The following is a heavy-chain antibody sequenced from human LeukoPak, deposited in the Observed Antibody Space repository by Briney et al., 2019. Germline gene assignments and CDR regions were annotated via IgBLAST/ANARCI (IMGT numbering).Heavy chain of an antibody. CDR1: GGSISSSTHY. J-gene: IGHJ3*02. D-gene: IGHD3-22*01. V-gene: IGHV4-39*01. CDR3: ARNETSGYFDI. Sequence: PSETLSLTCTVSGGSISSSTHYWGCIRQSPGKGLEWIGSMYNSGSISYNPSLRSRVTITVDTSKNQFSLNFNSVTAADTALYFCARNETSGYFDIWGQGTMVTVSS. CDR2: MYNSGSI.